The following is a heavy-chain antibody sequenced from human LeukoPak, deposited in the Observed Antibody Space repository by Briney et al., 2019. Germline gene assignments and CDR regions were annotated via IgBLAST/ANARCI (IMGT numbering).Heavy chain of an antibody. CDR2: ISGSGGST. CDR1: GFTFSSYA. Sequence: GGSLRLSCAASGFTFSSYAMSWVRQAPGKGLEWVSAISGSGGSTYYADSVRGRFTISRDNAKNSLYLQMNSLRADDTAVYYCARFAAGGSYYYYMDVWGKGTTVTVSS. CDR3: ARFAAGGSYYYYMDV. D-gene: IGHD3-10*01. V-gene: IGHV3-23*01. J-gene: IGHJ6*03.